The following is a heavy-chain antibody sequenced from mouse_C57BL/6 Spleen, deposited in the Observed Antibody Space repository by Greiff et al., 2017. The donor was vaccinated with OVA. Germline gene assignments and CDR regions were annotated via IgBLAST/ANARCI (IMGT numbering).Heavy chain of an antibody. J-gene: IGHJ4*01. CDR2: IYPGDGDT. CDR1: GYAFSSSW. Sequence: QVQLQQSGPELVKPGASVKISCKASGYAFSSSWMNWVKQRPGKGLEWIGRIYPGDGDTNYNGKFKGKATLTADKSSSTAYMQLSSLTSEDSAVYFCARFITTVVADYYAMDYWGQGTSVTVSS. D-gene: IGHD1-1*01. V-gene: IGHV1-82*01. CDR3: ARFITTVVADYYAMDY.